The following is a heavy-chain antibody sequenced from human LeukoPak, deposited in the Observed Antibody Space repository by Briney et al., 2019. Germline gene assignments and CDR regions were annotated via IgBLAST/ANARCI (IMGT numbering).Heavy chain of an antibody. V-gene: IGHV3-30*18. CDR3: AKDVSGWSYSDY. CDR2: ISNDGSNR. CDR1: GFSFSAYG. J-gene: IGHJ4*02. Sequence: PGRSLRLSCAASGFSFSAYGMHWVRQAPGKGLEWVAIISNDGSNRHYADSVKGRFTISGDKSKNTLYLQMNSLRTEDTAVYYCAKDVSGWSYSDYWGQGALVTVSS. D-gene: IGHD6-19*01.